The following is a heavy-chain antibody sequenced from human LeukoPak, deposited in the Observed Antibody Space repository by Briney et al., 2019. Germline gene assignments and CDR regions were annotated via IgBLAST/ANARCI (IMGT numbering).Heavy chain of an antibody. CDR3: SRESGPFSPFGF. CDR1: GGSINSRNYY. CDR2: TYYSGST. D-gene: IGHD1-26*01. V-gene: IGHV4-61*05. J-gene: IGHJ4*02. Sequence: SDTVTLTCTVSGGSINSRNYYWGWIRQPPGKGLEWIGYTYYSGSTNYNPSLKSRVTISVDTSKNQFSLKMSSVTAADTAVYYCSRESGPFSPFGFWGQGTLVSVHS.